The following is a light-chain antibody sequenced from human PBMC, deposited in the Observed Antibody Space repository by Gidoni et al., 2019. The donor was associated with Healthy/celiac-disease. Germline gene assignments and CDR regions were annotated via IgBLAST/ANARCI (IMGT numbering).Light chain of an antibody. J-gene: IGKJ5*01. V-gene: IGKV1-NL1*01. CDR1: QGISNS. CDR2: AAS. CDR3: QQYYSTPPIT. Sequence: DIQMTQSPSSLSASVGARVTITCLASQGISNSLAWYQQKPGKAPKLLLYAASRLESGVPSRFSCSGSGTDYTLTISSLQPEDFATYYCQQYYSTPPITFGQGTRLEIK.